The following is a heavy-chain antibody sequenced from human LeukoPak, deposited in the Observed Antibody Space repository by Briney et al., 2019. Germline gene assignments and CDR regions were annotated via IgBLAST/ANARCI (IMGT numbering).Heavy chain of an antibody. CDR3: ARDPYHTNFPFDY. V-gene: IGHV4-61*02. Sequence: SETLSLTCTVSGGSISSGSYYWSWIGQPAGKGLEWIGRIYTSGSTNYNPSLKSRVTISVDTSKNQFSLKLSSVTAADTAVYYCARDPYHTNFPFDYWGQGTLVTVSS. J-gene: IGHJ4*02. D-gene: IGHD1-1*01. CDR1: GGSISSGSYY. CDR2: IYTSGST.